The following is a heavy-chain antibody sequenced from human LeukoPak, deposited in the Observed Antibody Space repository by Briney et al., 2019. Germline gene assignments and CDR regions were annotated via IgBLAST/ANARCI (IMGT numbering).Heavy chain of an antibody. J-gene: IGHJ3*02. V-gene: IGHV1-24*01. D-gene: IGHD1-7*01. CDR3: ATAALELRAFDI. Sequence: ASVKVSCKVSGYTLTELSMHWVRQAPGKGLEWMGGFDPEDGETIYTQKFQGRVTMTEDTSTDTAYMELSSLRSEDTAVYYCATAALELRAFDIWGQGTIVTVSS. CDR1: GYTLTELS. CDR2: FDPEDGET.